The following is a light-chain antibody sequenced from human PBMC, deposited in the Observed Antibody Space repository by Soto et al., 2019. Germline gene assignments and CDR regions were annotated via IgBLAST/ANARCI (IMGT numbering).Light chain of an antibody. CDR1: QGISSW. CDR2: AAS. Sequence: DIQMTQSPSSVSASVGDRVTITCRASQGISSWLAWYQQKPGKAPNLLISAASRLQGGAPSRFSGSASGKDITLTISSLQPEDFATYCCQQTNSFPRTFGEGTKVEIK. CDR3: QQTNSFPRT. J-gene: IGKJ4*01. V-gene: IGKV1-12*01.